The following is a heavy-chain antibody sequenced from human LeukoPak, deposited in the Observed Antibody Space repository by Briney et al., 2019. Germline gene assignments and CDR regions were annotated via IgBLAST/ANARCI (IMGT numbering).Heavy chain of an antibody. CDR2: IYHSGTT. Sequence: SETLSLTCAVSGYSITSSSWWGWIRQPPGKGLEWIGYIYHSGTTYYNPSLQSRVTMSVDTSKNQFSLKLSSVTAADTAVYYCARGRRKITIFGVVRNWFAPWGQGTLVTVSS. CDR3: ARGRRKITIFGVVRNWFAP. J-gene: IGHJ5*02. CDR1: GYSITSSSW. V-gene: IGHV4-28*03. D-gene: IGHD3-3*01.